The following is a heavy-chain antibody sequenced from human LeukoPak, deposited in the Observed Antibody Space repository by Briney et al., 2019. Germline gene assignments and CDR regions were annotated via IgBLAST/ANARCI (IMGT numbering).Heavy chain of an antibody. CDR3: ASSQRYFDWLFDY. CDR2: IYPGDSDT. Sequence: GESLKISCKGSGYSFTSYWIGWVRQMPGKGLEWMGIIYPGDSDTRYSPSFQSQVTISADKSISTAYLQWSSLKASDTAMYYCASSQRYFDWLFDYWGQGTLVTVSS. V-gene: IGHV5-51*01. J-gene: IGHJ4*02. CDR1: GYSFTSYW. D-gene: IGHD3-9*01.